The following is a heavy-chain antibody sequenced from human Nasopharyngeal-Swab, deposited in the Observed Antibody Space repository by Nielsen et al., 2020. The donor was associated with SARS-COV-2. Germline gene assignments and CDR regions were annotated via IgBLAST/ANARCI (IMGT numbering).Heavy chain of an antibody. Sequence: GESLKISCAASGFTFSDYYMSWIRQAPGKGLEWVSYISSSSSYTNYADSVKGRFTISRDNAKNSLYLQMNSLRAEDTAVYYCARIGGDGDYFDYWGQGTLVTVSS. J-gene: IGHJ4*02. CDR2: ISSSSSYT. CDR1: GFTFSDYY. CDR3: ARIGGDGDYFDY. V-gene: IGHV3-11*03. D-gene: IGHD3-10*01.